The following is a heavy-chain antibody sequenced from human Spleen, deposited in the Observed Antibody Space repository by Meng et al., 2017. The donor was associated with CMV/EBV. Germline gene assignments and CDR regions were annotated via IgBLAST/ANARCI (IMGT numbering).Heavy chain of an antibody. CDR2: ISAYNGNT. Sequence: SGYTFNRYGISCLRQAPGQGLEWMGWISAYNGNTTYAQQLPGRVTMTTDTSTSTAYMELRSLRSDDTAVYYSARDLLSTYSGSETGYWGQGTLVTVSS. CDR3: ARDLLSTYSGSETGY. V-gene: IGHV1-18*01. D-gene: IGHD3-10*01. CDR1: GYTFNRYG. J-gene: IGHJ4*02.